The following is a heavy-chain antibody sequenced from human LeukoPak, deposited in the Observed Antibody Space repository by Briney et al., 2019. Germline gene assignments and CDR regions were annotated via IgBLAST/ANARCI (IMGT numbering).Heavy chain of an antibody. CDR1: GFTFSSYA. D-gene: IGHD6-13*01. J-gene: IGHJ4*02. V-gene: IGHV3-23*01. CDR3: AKVSVGLAAAGYIDY. Sequence: GGSLRLSCAASGFTFSSYAMSWVSQAPGKGLEWVSAISGSGGSTYYADSVKGRFTISRDNSKNTLYLQMNSLRAEDTAVYYCAKVSVGLAAAGYIDYWGQGTLVTVSS. CDR2: ISGSGGST.